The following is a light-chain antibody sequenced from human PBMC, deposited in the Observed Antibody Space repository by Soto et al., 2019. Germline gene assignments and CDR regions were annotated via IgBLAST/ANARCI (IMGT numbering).Light chain of an antibody. Sequence: SSLTQPASVSRSPGQSITITSPGTSSDVGGYNYVSWYQQHPDKAPKLMIYDVSNRPSGVSNRFSGSKSGNTASLTISRLQAEDEADYYCSSYTSSSTLIVFGTGTKVTVL. V-gene: IGLV2-14*01. CDR3: SSYTSSSTLIV. J-gene: IGLJ1*01. CDR1: SSDVGGYNY. CDR2: DVS.